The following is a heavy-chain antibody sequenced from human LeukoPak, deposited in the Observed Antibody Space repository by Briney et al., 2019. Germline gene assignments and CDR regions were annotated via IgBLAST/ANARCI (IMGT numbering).Heavy chain of an antibody. J-gene: IGHJ6*03. CDR1: GGSFSGYY. Sequence: PSETLSLTCAVYGGSFSGYYWSWIRQPPGKGLEWIGEINHSGSTNYNPSLKSRVTISVDTSKNQFSLKLSSVTAADTAVYYCARGIRGQLGSYYYYYYMDVWGKGTTVTVSS. CDR2: INHSGST. D-gene: IGHD6-13*01. CDR3: ARGIRGQLGSYYYYYYMDV. V-gene: IGHV4-34*01.